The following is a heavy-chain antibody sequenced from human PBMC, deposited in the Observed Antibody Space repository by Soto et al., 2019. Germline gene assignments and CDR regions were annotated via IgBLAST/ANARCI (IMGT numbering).Heavy chain of an antibody. Sequence: ASVKVSFKASGYTFTNNYVSWLLQSGGQGLEWMGWMNRGSGDTGYAQKFQGRVTMTRDISIATAYMELNSLTSEDTAIYYCARMESFGSLNWFDPWGQGTLVTVSS. CDR3: ARMESFGSLNWFDP. CDR2: MNRGSGDT. D-gene: IGHD5-18*01. J-gene: IGHJ5*02. V-gene: IGHV1-8*01. CDR1: GYTFTNNY.